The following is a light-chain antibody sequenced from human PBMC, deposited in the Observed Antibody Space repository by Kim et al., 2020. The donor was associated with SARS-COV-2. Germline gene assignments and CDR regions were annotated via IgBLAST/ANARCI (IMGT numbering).Light chain of an antibody. V-gene: IGLV4-69*01. CDR2: VNSDGTH. J-gene: IGLJ3*02. CDR3: QTWDTGMRGV. Sequence: SVKVTCTLSSGHSSYGIAWHQQQPEKGPRNLMKVNSDGTHIKGDGVPDRCSGSSSGAEHYLTISSLQSEDEADYYCQTWDTGMRGVFGAGTQLTVL. CDR1: SGHSSYG.